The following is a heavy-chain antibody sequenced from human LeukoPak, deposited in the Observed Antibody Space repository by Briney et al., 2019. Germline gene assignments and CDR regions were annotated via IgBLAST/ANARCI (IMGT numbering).Heavy chain of an antibody. V-gene: IGHV3-23*01. Sequence: AGTLRLSCAASGGTFRGYAMSWVRQAPGKGLAWVATITSGGGSTYNPDLVRRGFTISRDNSKHTLFQQMTIMRADATAKYYCVKDRVRYCGVTCYSFDYWGQGRVVTVSS. J-gene: IGHJ4*02. CDR2: ITSGGGST. CDR1: GGTFRGYA. D-gene: IGHD2-21*02. CDR3: VKDRVRYCGVTCYSFDY.